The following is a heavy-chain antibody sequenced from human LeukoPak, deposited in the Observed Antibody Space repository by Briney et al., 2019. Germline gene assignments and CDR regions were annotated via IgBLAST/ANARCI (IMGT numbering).Heavy chain of an antibody. CDR1: GYTFTGYY. CDR3: ARDLDY. CDR2: IIPIFGTA. Sequence: SVKVSCKASGYTFTGYYMHWVRQAPGQGLEWMGGIIPIFGTANYAQKFQGRVTITADESTSTAYMELSSLRSEDTAVYYCARDLDYWGQGTLVTVSS. J-gene: IGHJ4*02. V-gene: IGHV1-69*13.